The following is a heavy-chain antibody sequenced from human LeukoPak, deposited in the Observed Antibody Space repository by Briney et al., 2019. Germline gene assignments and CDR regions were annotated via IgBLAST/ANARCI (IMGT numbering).Heavy chain of an antibody. J-gene: IGHJ5*02. D-gene: IGHD3-10*01. CDR1: GFTFSSYS. V-gene: IGHV3-21*01. CDR3: ARGLYYYGSGGNWFDP. CDR2: ISSSSSYI. Sequence: GGSLRLSCAASGFTFSSYSMNWVRQAPGKGLEWVSSISSSSSYIYYADSVKGRFAISRDNAKNSLYLQMNSLRAEDTAVYYCARGLYYYGSGGNWFDPWGQGTLVTVSS.